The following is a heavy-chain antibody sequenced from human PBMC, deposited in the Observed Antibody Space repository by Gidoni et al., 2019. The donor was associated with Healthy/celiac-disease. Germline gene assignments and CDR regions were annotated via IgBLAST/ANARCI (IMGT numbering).Heavy chain of an antibody. CDR2: IIPIFGTA. CDR1: GGPFSSYA. Sequence: SVKVSCKASGGPFSSYAISWVRQAPGQGLEWMGGIIPIFGTANYAQKFQGRVTITADESTSTAYMELSSLRSEDTAVYYCARESRGGYYDSSGPWGQGTLVTVSS. CDR3: ARESRGGYYDSSGP. J-gene: IGHJ4*02. D-gene: IGHD3-22*01. V-gene: IGHV1-69*01.